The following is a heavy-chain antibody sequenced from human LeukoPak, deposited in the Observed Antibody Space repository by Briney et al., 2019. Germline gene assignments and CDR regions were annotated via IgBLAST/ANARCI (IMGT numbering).Heavy chain of an antibody. D-gene: IGHD3-10*01. J-gene: IGHJ4*02. CDR3: ARGAYYYGSGSYYLTY. CDR2: IIPIFGTA. Sequence: SVKVSCKASGGTFSSYAISWVRQAPGQGLEWMGGIIPIFGTANYAQKFQGRVTITADKSTSTAYMELSSLRSEDTAVYYCARGAYYYGSGSYYLTYWGQGTLVTVSS. CDR1: GGTFSSYA. V-gene: IGHV1-69*06.